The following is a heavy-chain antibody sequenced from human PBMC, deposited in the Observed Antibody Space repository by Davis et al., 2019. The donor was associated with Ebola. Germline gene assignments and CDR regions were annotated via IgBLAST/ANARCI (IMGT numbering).Heavy chain of an antibody. CDR1: GGTFSSYG. CDR2: IIPVFGIP. V-gene: IGHV1-69*13. D-gene: IGHD3-3*01. J-gene: IGHJ6*02. Sequence: SVKVSCKASGGTFSSYGISWVRQAPGQGLDWMGGIIPVFGIPKYAQKFQGRVTITADESTSTAYMELSSLRAEDTAVYCCAKGLWSGNIGRVADVWGPGTTVIVSS. CDR3: AKGLWSGNIGRVADV.